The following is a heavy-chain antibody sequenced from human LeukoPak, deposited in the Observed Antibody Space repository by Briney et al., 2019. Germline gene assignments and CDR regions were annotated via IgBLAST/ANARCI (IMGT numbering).Heavy chain of an antibody. CDR1: GYTFTSYG. V-gene: IGHV1-18*01. CDR3: ARVSSYYDILTGYYFNDY. J-gene: IGHJ4*02. Sequence: GASVKVSCKASGYTFTSYGISWVRQAPEQGLEWMGWISAYNGNTNYAQKLQGRVTMTTDTSTSTAYMELRSLRSDDTAVYYCARVSSYYDILTGYYFNDYWGQGNLVTVSS. D-gene: IGHD3-9*01. CDR2: ISAYNGNT.